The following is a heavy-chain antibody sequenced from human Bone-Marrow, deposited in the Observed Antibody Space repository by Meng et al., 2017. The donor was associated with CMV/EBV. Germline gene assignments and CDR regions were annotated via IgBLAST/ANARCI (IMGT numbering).Heavy chain of an antibody. CDR3: ARENLYDSSGYALDS. D-gene: IGHD3-22*01. V-gene: IGHV3-30-3*01. Sequence: GFSFRKYAMHWVRQAPGKGLEWVLVMSYGGSSQNNANSVKGRFNVSRDNSRNTMWLQMNTLRAEDTAVYYCARENLYDSSGYALDSWGQGTLVTVSS. CDR2: MSYGGSSQ. CDR1: GFSFRKYA. J-gene: IGHJ4*02.